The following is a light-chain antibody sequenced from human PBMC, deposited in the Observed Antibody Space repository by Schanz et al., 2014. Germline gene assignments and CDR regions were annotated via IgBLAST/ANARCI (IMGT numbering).Light chain of an antibody. J-gene: IGKJ1*01. CDR1: QSVRSN. CDR3: QQYNKWPPWT. CDR2: GAS. V-gene: IGKV3-15*01. Sequence: EIVMTQSPATLSVSPGERATLSCRASQSVRSNLAWYQQKPGQAPRLLIYGASTSATGIPARFSGSGSGTEFTLTISSLQSEDFAIYFCQQYNKWPPWTFGQGTKVEIK.